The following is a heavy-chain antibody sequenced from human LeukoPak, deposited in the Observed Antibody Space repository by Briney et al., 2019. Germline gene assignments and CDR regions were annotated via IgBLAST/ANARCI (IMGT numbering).Heavy chain of an antibody. CDR2: ISSSGGTR. Sequence: GGSLRLSCAASGFAFSVYEMYWVRQAPGKGLEWVSYISSSGGTRYYADSVKGRFTISRDNAKNSLYLQMNSLRAEDTAVYYCATLTVASSFDYWGQGTLVTDSS. V-gene: IGHV3-48*03. D-gene: IGHD6-19*01. CDR3: ATLTVASSFDY. J-gene: IGHJ4*02. CDR1: GFAFSVYE.